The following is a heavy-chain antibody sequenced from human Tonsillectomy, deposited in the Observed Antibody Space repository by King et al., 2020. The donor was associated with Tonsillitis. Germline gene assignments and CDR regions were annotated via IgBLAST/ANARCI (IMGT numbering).Heavy chain of an antibody. CDR3: ARHNYGDYPYSWFDP. CDR2: VYYSGST. CDR1: GGSISSGIYY. J-gene: IGHJ5*02. D-gene: IGHD4-17*01. Sequence: QLQESGPGLVKPSETLSLTCSVSGGSISSGIYYWGWIRQPPGKGLEWIGTVYYSGSTYYNPSLKSRVTVSVETSKNQFALKLNSVTAADTAVYYCARHNYGDYPYSWFDPGGQGTLVTVSS. V-gene: IGHV4-39*01.